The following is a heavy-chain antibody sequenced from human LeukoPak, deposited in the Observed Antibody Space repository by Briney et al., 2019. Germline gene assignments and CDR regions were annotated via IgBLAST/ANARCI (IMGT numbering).Heavy chain of an antibody. CDR1: GYTFTTYW. CDR2: IYPGDSET. V-gene: IGHV5-51*01. D-gene: IGHD2-21*01. J-gene: IGHJ6*02. CDR3: ARRIAAGFYGMDV. Sequence: GESLKISCKGSGYTFTTYWIAWVRQMPGEGLEWMGIIYPGDSETRYSPSFQGQVTISADKSITTAYLQWGSLKASDTAMYYCARRIAAGFYGMDVWGQGTTVTVSS.